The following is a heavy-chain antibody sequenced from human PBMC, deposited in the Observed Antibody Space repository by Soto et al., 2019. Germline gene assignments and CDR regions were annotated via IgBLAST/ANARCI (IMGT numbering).Heavy chain of an antibody. CDR3: ARGGQQLIDNWFDP. V-gene: IGHV3-13*01. CDR1: GFTFSSYD. CDR2: IGTAGDT. J-gene: IGHJ5*02. Sequence: PGGSLRLSCAASGFTFSSYDMHWVRQATGKGLEWVSAIGTAGDTYYPGSVKGRFTISRENAKNSLYLQMNSLRAGDTAVYYCARGGQQLIDNWFDPWGQGTLVTSPQ. D-gene: IGHD6-13*01.